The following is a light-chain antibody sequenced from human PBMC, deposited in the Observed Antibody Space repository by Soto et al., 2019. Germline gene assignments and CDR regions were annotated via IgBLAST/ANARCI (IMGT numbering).Light chain of an antibody. J-gene: IGLJ2*01. Sequence: QSALTQPASVSGSPGQSITISCTGTSSDVGGYNYVSWYQQHPGNAPKLMIYDVSNRPSGVSNRFSGSKSGNTASLTISGPQAEDEADYYCSSYTSSSTYVVFGGGTKLTVL. CDR1: SSDVGGYNY. V-gene: IGLV2-14*01. CDR3: SSYTSSSTYVV. CDR2: DVS.